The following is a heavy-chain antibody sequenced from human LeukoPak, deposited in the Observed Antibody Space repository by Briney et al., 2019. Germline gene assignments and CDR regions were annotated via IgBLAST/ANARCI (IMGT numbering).Heavy chain of an antibody. CDR1: GYTFTGYY. CDR2: ISAYNGNT. V-gene: IGHV1-18*04. CDR3: ARNLGDLDDSSGYSSH. J-gene: IGHJ4*02. Sequence: ASVKVSCKASGYTFTGYYIHWVRQAPGQGLEWMGWISAYNGNTNYAQKLQGRVTMTTDTSTSTAYMELRSLRSDDTAVYYCARNLGDLDDSSGYSSHWGQGTLVTVSS. D-gene: IGHD3-22*01.